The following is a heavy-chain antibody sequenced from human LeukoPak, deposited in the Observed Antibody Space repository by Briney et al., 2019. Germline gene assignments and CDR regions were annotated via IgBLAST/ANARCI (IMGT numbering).Heavy chain of an antibody. CDR1: GYTFTSYG. V-gene: IGHV1-18*01. Sequence: ASVKVSCKASGYTFTSYGISWVRQAPGQGLEWMGWISAYNGNTNYAQKLQGRVTMTTDTSTSTAYMELRSLRSDDTAVYYCARVDLCGGDCYNWFDPWGQGTLATVSS. CDR3: ARVDLCGGDCYNWFDP. D-gene: IGHD2-21*02. CDR2: ISAYNGNT. J-gene: IGHJ5*02.